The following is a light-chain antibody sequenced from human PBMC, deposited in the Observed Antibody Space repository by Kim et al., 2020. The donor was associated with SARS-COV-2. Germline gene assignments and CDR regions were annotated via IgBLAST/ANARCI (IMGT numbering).Light chain of an antibody. J-gene: IGKJ1*01. CDR3: QKYDSAPWT. CDR2: ATS. V-gene: IGKV1-27*01. Sequence: ASVGDEVTITCRASQGISNYLAWYQQKPGKAPNLLIYATSTLQSGVPSRFRGSRSGTDFTLIITRLQPEDVATYYCQKYDSAPWTFGQGTKVDIK. CDR1: QGISNY.